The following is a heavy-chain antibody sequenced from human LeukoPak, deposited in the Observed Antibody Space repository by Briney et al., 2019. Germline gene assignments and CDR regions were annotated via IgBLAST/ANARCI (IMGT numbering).Heavy chain of an antibody. CDR3: ARDLGDIVVVVAATQGGFDY. V-gene: IGHV4-39*07. J-gene: IGHJ4*02. Sequence: SETPSLTCTVSGGSISSSSYYWGWIRQPPGKGLEWIGSIYYSGSTYYNPSLKSRVTISVDTSKNQFSLKLSSVTAADTAVYYCARDLGDIVVVVAATQGGFDYWGQGTLVTVSS. D-gene: IGHD2-15*01. CDR2: IYYSGST. CDR1: GGSISSSSYY.